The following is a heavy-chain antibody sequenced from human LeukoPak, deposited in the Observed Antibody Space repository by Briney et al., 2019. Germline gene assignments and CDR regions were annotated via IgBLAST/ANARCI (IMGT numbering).Heavy chain of an antibody. CDR2: ITGDGDST. CDR3: ARDYKWLVPAVGY. D-gene: IGHD6-19*01. CDR1: GFAFSTYW. V-gene: IGHV3-74*01. Sequence: GGSLRLSCAASGFAFSTYWMHWVRQVPGKGLEWISCITGDGDSTGYADSVKGRFTISRDNAKNSLYLQMNSLRAEDTAVYYCARDYKWLVPAVGYWGQGTLVTVSS. J-gene: IGHJ4*02.